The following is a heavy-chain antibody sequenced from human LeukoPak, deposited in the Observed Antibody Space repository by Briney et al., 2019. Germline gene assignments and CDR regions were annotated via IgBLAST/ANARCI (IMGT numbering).Heavy chain of an antibody. Sequence: ASVKVSCKASGGTFSSYAISWVRQAPGQGLEWMGGIIPIFGTANYAQKFQGRVTITADESTSTAYMELSSLRSEDTAVYYCARSLGRFLEWSGNWYFDLWGRGTLVTVSS. D-gene: IGHD3-3*01. CDR1: GGTFSSYA. CDR3: ARSLGRFLEWSGNWYFDL. CDR2: IIPIFGTA. V-gene: IGHV1-69*13. J-gene: IGHJ2*01.